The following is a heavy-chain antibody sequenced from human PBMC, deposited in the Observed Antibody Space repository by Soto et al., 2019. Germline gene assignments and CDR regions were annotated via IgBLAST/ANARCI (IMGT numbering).Heavy chain of an antibody. V-gene: IGHV3-11*01. CDR3: ARDPGYDFWSGYFRGGKIYYMDV. D-gene: IGHD3-3*01. Sequence: QVQLVESGGGLVKPGGSLRLSCAASGFTFSDYYMSWIRQAPGKGLEWVSYISSSGSTIYYADSVKGRFTISRDNAKNALYLQMNSLRAEDTAVYYCARDPGYDFWSGYFRGGKIYYMDVWGKGTTVTVSS. CDR1: GFTFSDYY. CDR2: ISSSGSTI. J-gene: IGHJ6*03.